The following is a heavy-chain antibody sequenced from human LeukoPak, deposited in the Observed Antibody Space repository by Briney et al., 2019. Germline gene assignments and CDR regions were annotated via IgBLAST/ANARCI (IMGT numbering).Heavy chain of an antibody. V-gene: IGHV3-48*02. J-gene: IGHJ3*02. CDR1: GFTFSSYE. Sequence: GGSLRLSCAVSGFTFSSYEMNWVRQAPGKGLEWVSYISSSSSTIYYADSVKGRFTISRDNAKNSLYLQMNSLRDEDTAVYYCARDGMVRGVIIWDAFDIWGQGTMVTVSS. CDR3: ARDGMVRGVIIWDAFDI. D-gene: IGHD3-10*01. CDR2: ISSSSSTI.